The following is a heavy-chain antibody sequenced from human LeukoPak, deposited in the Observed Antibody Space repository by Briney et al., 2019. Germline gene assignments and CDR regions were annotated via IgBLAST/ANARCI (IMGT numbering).Heavy chain of an antibody. CDR2: IYHSGST. V-gene: IGHV4-30-2*01. CDR1: GGSISSGGYS. D-gene: IGHD5-18*01. Sequence: SETLSLTCAVSGGSISSGGYSWSWIRQPPGKGLEWIGYIYHSGSTYYNPSLKSRVTISVDTSKNQFSLKLSSVTAADTAVYYCARVGYSYAPDAFDIWGQGTMVTVSS. CDR3: ARVGYSYAPDAFDI. J-gene: IGHJ3*02.